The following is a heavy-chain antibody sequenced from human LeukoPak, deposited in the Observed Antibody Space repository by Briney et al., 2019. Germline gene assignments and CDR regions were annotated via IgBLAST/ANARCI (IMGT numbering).Heavy chain of an antibody. Sequence: GGSLRLSCAASGFTFSSYGMHWVRQAPGKGLEWGAVIWYDGSNKYYADSVKGRFTISRDNSTNTLYLQMNSLGAEDTAVYYCARDQVRRGGDYYCMDVGGQGSTVTVSS. CDR1: GFTFSSYG. J-gene: IGHJ6*02. D-gene: IGHD2-21*01. CDR3: ARDQVRRGGDYYCMDV. V-gene: IGHV3-33*01. CDR2: IWYDGSNK.